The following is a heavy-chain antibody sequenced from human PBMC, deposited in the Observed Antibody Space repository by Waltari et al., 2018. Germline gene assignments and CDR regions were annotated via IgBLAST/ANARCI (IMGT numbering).Heavy chain of an antibody. CDR3: ARHVSGYCSSTSCHSDY. CDR2: IYYSGST. D-gene: IGHD2-2*01. V-gene: IGHV4-39*01. CDR1: GGSISSSSYY. J-gene: IGHJ4*02. Sequence: QLQLQESGPGLVKPSETLSLICTVSGGSISSSSYYWGWIRQPPGEGLEWIGSIYYSGSTYYNPSLKGRVTISVETSKNQFSLKLSSVTAADTAVYYCARHVSGYCSSTSCHSDYWGQGTLVTVSS.